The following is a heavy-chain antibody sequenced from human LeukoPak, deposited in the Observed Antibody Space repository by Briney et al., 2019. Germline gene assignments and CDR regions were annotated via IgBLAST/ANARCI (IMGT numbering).Heavy chain of an antibody. CDR1: GFTFSSYS. V-gene: IGHV3-21*01. D-gene: IGHD6-13*01. CDR3: ARGYHSSSPRLAFDI. J-gene: IGHJ3*02. Sequence: GGSLRLSCAASGFTFSSYSMNWVRQAPGKGLEWVSSISSSSSYIYYADSVKGRFTISRDNAKNSLYLQMNSLRAEDTAVYYCARGYHSSSPRLAFDIWGQGTMVTVSS. CDR2: ISSSSSYI.